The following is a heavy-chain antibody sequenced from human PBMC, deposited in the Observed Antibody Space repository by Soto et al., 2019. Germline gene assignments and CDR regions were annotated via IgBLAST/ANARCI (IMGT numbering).Heavy chain of an antibody. Sequence: PGGSLRLSCAASGFTFSSYWMSWVRQAPGKGLEWVANIKQDGSEKYYVDSVKGRFTISRDNAKNSLYLQMNSLRAEDTAVYYCAREEDPNHYYGSGCYYTVWGKGTTVTVSS. CDR3: AREEDPNHYYGSGCYYTV. J-gene: IGHJ6*04. V-gene: IGHV3-7*01. CDR1: GFTFSSYW. CDR2: IKQDGSEK. D-gene: IGHD3-10*01.